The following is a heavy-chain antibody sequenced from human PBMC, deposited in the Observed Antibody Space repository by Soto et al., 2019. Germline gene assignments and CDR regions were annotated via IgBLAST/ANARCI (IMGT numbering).Heavy chain of an antibody. CDR1: GYSFTSYW. Sequence: GESLKISCKGSGYSFTSYWISWVRQMPGKGLEWMGRIDPSDSYTNYSPSFQSHVTISADKSISTAYLQWSSLKASDTAMYYCARLYYYDSSGWSDAFDIWGQGTMVTVSS. J-gene: IGHJ3*02. CDR3: ARLYYYDSSGWSDAFDI. CDR2: IDPSDSYT. D-gene: IGHD3-22*01. V-gene: IGHV5-10-1*01.